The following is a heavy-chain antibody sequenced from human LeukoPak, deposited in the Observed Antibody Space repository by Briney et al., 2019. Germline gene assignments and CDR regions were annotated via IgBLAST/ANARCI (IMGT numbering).Heavy chain of an antibody. CDR2: IGIWSSPI. CDR1: GFTFTRHS. CDR3: ARLTWICSNGVCYSGFDY. Sequence: GGSLRLSCAASGFTFTRHSMNWVRQAPGKGLEWVSFIGIWSSPIYYADSVRGRFTISRDNAKNSIYLQMNSLRVEDTAVYYCARLTWICSNGVCYSGFDYWGQGTLVTVSS. V-gene: IGHV3-48*01. J-gene: IGHJ4*02. D-gene: IGHD2-8*01.